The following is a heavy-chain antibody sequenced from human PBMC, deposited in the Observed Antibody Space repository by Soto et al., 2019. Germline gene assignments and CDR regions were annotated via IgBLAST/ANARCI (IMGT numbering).Heavy chain of an antibody. CDR3: ARGNWNYYYGFDV. CDR2: IKPDGSEQ. J-gene: IGHJ6*02. CDR1: EFTFDKYY. D-gene: IGHD1-20*01. Sequence: GGSLRLSCAASEFTFDKYYMTWVRQAPGKVPEWVANIKPDGSEQYYVDSVKGRFTISRDNANNSLYLQMNSLRAEDTAVYFCARGNWNYYYGFDVWGQGTTVTVSS. V-gene: IGHV3-7*01.